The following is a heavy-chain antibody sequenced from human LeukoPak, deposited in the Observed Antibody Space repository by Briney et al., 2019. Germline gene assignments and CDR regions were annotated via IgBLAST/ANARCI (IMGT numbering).Heavy chain of an antibody. CDR2: IKQDGSEK. D-gene: IGHD2-2*01. J-gene: IGHJ4*02. CDR1: GFTFSSYC. Sequence: GGSLRLSCAASGFTFSSYCMSWVRQAPGKGLEGVANIKQDGSEKYYVDSVKCRFTISRDNAKSSLYLQMNSLRAEDTAVYYCANHLACGSTSCPPFDDWGQGTLVTVSS. V-gene: IGHV3-7*01. CDR3: ANHLACGSTSCPPFDD.